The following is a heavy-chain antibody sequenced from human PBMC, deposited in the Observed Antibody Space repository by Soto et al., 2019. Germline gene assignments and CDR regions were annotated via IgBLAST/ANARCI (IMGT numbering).Heavy chain of an antibody. V-gene: IGHV4-34*01. J-gene: IGHJ4*02. D-gene: IGHD2-2*01. Sequence: QVQLQQWGAGLLKPSETLSLTCAVYGGSFSGNYWRWIRQTPGKGLEWIGEINHSGSTNYNPSLKSRVTISVDTSKNQCSMKMRSVTAADRAVYYCARGRISSTSPLGYWGQGTLVTVSS. CDR1: GGSFSGNY. CDR2: INHSGST. CDR3: ARGRISSTSPLGY.